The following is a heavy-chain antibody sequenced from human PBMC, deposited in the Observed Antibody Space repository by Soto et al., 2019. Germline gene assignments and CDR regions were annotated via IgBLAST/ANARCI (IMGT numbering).Heavy chain of an antibody. CDR1: GFTFSSYE. J-gene: IGHJ4*02. CDR3: AKVGAVKPYFDY. V-gene: IGHV3-23*01. CDR2: ISGSGGST. Sequence: GGSLRLSCAASGFTFSSYEMNWGRQAPGKGLEWVSAISGSGGSTYYADSVKGRFTISRDNSRNTLYLQMNSLRAEDTAVYYCAKVGAVKPYFDYWGQGTLVTVSS.